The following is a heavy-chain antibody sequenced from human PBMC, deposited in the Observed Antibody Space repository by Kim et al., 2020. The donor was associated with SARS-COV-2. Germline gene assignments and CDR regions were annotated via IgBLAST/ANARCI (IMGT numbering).Heavy chain of an antibody. CDR3: ARDDPYYGGNQRRLDY. Sequence: ASVKVSCKASGYTFTSYGISWVRQAPGQGLEWMGWISAYNGNTNYAQKLQGRVTMTTDTSTSTAYMELRSLRSDDTAVYYCARDDPYYGGNQRRLDYWGQGTLVTVSS. CDR2: ISAYNGNT. J-gene: IGHJ4*02. D-gene: IGHD4-17*01. CDR1: GYTFTSYG. V-gene: IGHV1-18*04.